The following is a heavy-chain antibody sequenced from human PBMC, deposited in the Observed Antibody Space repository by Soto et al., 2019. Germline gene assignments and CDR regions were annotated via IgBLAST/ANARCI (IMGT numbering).Heavy chain of an antibody. D-gene: IGHD6-13*01. V-gene: IGHV4-31*03. J-gene: IGHJ5*02. Sequence: QVQLQESGPGLVEPSQTLSLTCTVPGGSISGEGYYWSWIRQYSGRGLEWIGYIHYSGSTYYNPSLKSRVTISVDTSKTQFFLKLNSMTAADTAVYYCARAWTAEAGWANWFDRWGQGTLVIVSS. CDR1: GGSISGEGYY. CDR3: ARAWTAEAGWANWFDR. CDR2: IHYSGST.